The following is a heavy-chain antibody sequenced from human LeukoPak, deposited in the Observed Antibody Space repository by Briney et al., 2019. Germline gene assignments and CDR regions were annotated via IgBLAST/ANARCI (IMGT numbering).Heavy chain of an antibody. J-gene: IGHJ4*02. CDR3: ASNSVAYFDY. D-gene: IGHD4-23*01. Sequence: SETLSLTCTVSGGSISSSSYYWGWIRQPPGKGLEWIGSIYYSGSTYYNPSLKSRVTISVDTSKNQFSLKLSSVTAADTAVYYCASNSVAYFDYWGQGTLVTVSS. CDR1: GGSISSSSYY. V-gene: IGHV4-39*01. CDR2: IYYSGST.